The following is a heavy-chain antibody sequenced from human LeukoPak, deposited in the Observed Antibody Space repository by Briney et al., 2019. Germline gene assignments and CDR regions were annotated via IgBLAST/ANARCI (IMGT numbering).Heavy chain of an antibody. CDR2: ISYDGSNK. V-gene: IGHV3-30*03. J-gene: IGHJ4*02. Sequence: GRSLRLSCAASGFTFSSYGMHWVRQAPGKGLEWVAVISYDGSNKYYADSVKGRFTISRDNSKNTLYLQMNSLRAEDTAVYYCARDSSQWLADYWGQGTLVTVSS. CDR1: GFTFSSYG. D-gene: IGHD6-19*01. CDR3: ARDSSQWLADY.